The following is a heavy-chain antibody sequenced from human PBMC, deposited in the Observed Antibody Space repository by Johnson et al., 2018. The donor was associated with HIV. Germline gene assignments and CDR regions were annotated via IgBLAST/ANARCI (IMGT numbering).Heavy chain of an antibody. D-gene: IGHD6-13*01. Sequence: VQLVESGGGLVKPGGSLRLSCAASGFTFSDAWMNWVRQAPGKGLEWVSVLFSGDSTHYADYVKGRFNISRDNSKNTLYLQMNTLRVEDTAVYYCAKDGGSSWSAFDIWGQGTMVTVSS. J-gene: IGHJ3*02. CDR3: AKDGGSSWSAFDI. V-gene: IGHV3-66*02. CDR1: GFTFSDAW. CDR2: LFSGDST.